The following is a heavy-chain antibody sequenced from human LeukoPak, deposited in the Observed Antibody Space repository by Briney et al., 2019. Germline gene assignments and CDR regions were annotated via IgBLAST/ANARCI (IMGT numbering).Heavy chain of an antibody. CDR3: AKAIGSIDY. CDR2: ISGSGGTT. V-gene: IGHV3-23*01. CDR1: GFTFRNYD. D-gene: IGHD1-26*01. J-gene: IGHJ4*02. Sequence: PGGSLRLSCAASGFTFRNYDMSWVRQAPGKGLEWVSTISGSGGTTYYADSVKSRFTISRDNSKNTLYLQMNSLRAEDTTVYYCAKAIGSIDYWGQGTLVTVSS.